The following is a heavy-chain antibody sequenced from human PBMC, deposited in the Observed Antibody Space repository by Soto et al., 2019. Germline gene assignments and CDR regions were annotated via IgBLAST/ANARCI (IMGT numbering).Heavy chain of an antibody. J-gene: IGHJ6*02. CDR3: ARYRSGGRHYGMYV. Sequence: AGGSLRLSCAASGFTFSSYAMKWVRQAPGKGLEWVSLIGESGTPTYYADSVKGRFTISRDNSGNTLFLEMYSLRAEDTAVYYCARYRSGGRHYGMYVWGRGTTVTVSS. V-gene: IGHV3-23*01. CDR1: GFTFSSYA. CDR2: IGESGTPT. D-gene: IGHD5-18*01.